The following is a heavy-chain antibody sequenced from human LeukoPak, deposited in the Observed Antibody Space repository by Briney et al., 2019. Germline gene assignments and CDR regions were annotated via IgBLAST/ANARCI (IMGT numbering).Heavy chain of an antibody. V-gene: IGHV3-53*01. CDR1: GFTVSSNY. CDR2: IYGGGSI. CDR3: ARGVRGYSYGSRFDY. D-gene: IGHD5-18*01. J-gene: IGHJ4*02. Sequence: GGSLRLSCAASGFTVSSNYMSWVRQAPGKGLEWVSVIYGGGSIYYADSVKGRFTISRDNSKNTLYLQMNSLRAEDTAVYYCARGVRGYSYGSRFDYWGQGTLVTVSS.